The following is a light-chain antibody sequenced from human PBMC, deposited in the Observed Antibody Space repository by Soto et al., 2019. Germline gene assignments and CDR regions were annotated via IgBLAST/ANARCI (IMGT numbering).Light chain of an antibody. V-gene: IGKV3-20*01. CDR2: GAS. CDR3: KQYGSSPLA. J-gene: IGKJ2*01. CDR1: QSVSSTY. Sequence: EIVLTQSPGTLSLSPGERATLSCRASQSVSSTYLAWYQQKPGQAPRLLIYGASRATGIPDRFSGSGSGTDFTLTISRLEPEDFAVYYCKQYGSSPLAFGQGTKLEIK.